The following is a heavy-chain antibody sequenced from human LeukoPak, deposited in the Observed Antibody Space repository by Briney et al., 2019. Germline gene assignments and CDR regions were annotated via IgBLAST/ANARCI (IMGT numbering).Heavy chain of an antibody. CDR2: ILHDGSNK. Sequence: GRSLRLSCAASRFTFSSYGMHWVRQAPGKGLEWVAVILHDGSNKYYADSVKGRFTVSRDNSKNTLYLHMNSLRAEDTAVYYCANSPDGAFDYWGQGTLVTVSS. CDR1: RFTFSSYG. CDR3: ANSPDGAFDY. J-gene: IGHJ4*02. V-gene: IGHV3-30*18.